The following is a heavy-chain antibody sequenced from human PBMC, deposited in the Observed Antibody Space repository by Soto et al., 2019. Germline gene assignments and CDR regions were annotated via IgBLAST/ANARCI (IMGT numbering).Heavy chain of an antibody. CDR3: ARWPHGYCSPESGAGAGCYYYQGLGV. Sequence: PSETLSLPCALSGASISTTHWWSWVRQSPGKGQEWIGETFHSGTTNYNPSLKSRFTKSVNKSKNQLSLRLKSVTAAATAVYYCARWPHGYCSPESGAGAGCYYYQGLGVWRQGTRVTV. CDR1: GASISTTHW. D-gene: IGHD2-15*01. V-gene: IGHV4-4*02. CDR2: TFHSGTT. J-gene: IGHJ6*02.